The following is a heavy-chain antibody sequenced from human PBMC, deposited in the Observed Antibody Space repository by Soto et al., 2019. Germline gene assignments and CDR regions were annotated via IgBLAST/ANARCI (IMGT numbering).Heavy chain of an antibody. CDR3: ARDGYSRSYGMDV. Sequence: PGGSLRLSCAASGFTFSSYGMHWVRQAPGKGLEGVAVIWYDGSNKYYADSVKGRFTISRDNSKNTLYLQMNSLRAEDTAVYYCARDGYSRSYGMDVWGQGTTVTVSS. J-gene: IGHJ6*02. CDR2: IWYDGSNK. CDR1: GFTFSSYG. D-gene: IGHD6-13*01. V-gene: IGHV3-33*01.